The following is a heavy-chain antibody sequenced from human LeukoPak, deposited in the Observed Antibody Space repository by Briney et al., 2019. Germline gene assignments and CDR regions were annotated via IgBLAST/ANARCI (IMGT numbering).Heavy chain of an antibody. CDR2: FDPEDGET. CDR3: ATPTGTTSYYYYGMDV. J-gene: IGHJ6*02. Sequence: ASVKVSCKVSGYALTELSIHWVRQALGKGLEWMGGFDPEDGETIYAQKFQGRVTMTRDTSTSTVYMELSSLRSEVTAVYYCATPTGTTSYYYYGMDVWGQGTTVTVSS. CDR1: GYALTELS. D-gene: IGHD1-7*01. V-gene: IGHV1-24*01.